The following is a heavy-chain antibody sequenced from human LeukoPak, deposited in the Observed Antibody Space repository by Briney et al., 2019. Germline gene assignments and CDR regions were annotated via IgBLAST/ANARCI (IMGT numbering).Heavy chain of an antibody. CDR1: GGSIRSYY. CDR2: IYSSGST. V-gene: IGHV4-4*07. Sequence: PETLSLTCSVSGGSIRSYYWSWIRQPAGKGLEWIGHIYSSGSTIYNPSLKSRVTMSVDTSKNQFSLRLTSVTAADTAVYYCASEYSGYDFDYWGQGTLVTVSS. J-gene: IGHJ4*02. CDR3: ASEYSGYDFDY. D-gene: IGHD5-12*01.